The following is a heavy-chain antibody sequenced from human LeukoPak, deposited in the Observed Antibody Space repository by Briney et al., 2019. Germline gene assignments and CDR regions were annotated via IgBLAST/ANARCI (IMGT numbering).Heavy chain of an antibody. J-gene: IGHJ6*03. D-gene: IGHD6-13*01. Sequence: GGSLRLSCAASGFTFSSYAMSWVRQAPGKGLEWVSGISGSGGSTYYLDSVKGRFTISRDYSKNTLYLQMNSLRAEDTAVYYCAKDFDGSTWFGRNYMDVWGKGTTVTVSS. V-gene: IGHV3-23*01. CDR1: GFTFSSYA. CDR2: ISGSGGST. CDR3: AKDFDGSTWFGRNYMDV.